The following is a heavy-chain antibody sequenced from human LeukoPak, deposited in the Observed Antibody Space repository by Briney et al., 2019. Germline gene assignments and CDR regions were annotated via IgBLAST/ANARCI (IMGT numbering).Heavy chain of an antibody. J-gene: IGHJ4*02. V-gene: IGHV4-39*01. CDR1: GGSISSSTYY. D-gene: IGHD2-21*01. Sequence: SETLSLTRTVSGGSISSSTYYWGWIRQPPGKGLEWIGSIYYSGSTYYNPSLKSRVTISVDTSKNQFSLKLSSVTAEDTAVYYCPRRPYHGDGFQEKSPFDYWGQGTLVTVSS. CDR3: PRRPYHGDGFQEKSPFDY. CDR2: IYYSGST.